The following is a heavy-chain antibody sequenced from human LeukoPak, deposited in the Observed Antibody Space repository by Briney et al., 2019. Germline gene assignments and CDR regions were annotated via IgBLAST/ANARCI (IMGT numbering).Heavy chain of an antibody. CDR2: INPNSGGT. Sequence: ASVKVSCKAAGYTFTGYYMFWVRQAPGQGLEWMGRINPNSGGTNYAQKFQGRVTMTRDTSISTAYMELSRLRSEDTAIYYCASRLYCSNTRCRNFPFAYWGQGTLVTVSS. V-gene: IGHV1-2*06. CDR3: ASRLYCSNTRCRNFPFAY. D-gene: IGHD2-2*01. CDR1: GYTFTGYY. J-gene: IGHJ4*02.